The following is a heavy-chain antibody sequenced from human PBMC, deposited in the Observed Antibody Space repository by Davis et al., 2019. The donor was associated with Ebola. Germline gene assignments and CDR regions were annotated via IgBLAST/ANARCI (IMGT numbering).Heavy chain of an antibody. J-gene: IGHJ2*01. CDR2: INSVGSRT. CDR3: ARGSSNWSNWFFDL. V-gene: IGHV3-74*01. Sequence: PGGSLRLSCAASGFTSSTYWLPWVRQAPGKGLVWVSNINSVGSRTNYADSLKGRFTISRDNAKNTLYLQMNSLRAEDTAVYYCARGSSNWSNWFFDLWGRGTLVTVSS. D-gene: IGHD6-13*01. CDR1: GFTSSTYW.